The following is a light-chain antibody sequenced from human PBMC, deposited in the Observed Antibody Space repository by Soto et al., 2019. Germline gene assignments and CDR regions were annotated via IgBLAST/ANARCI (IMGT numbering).Light chain of an antibody. V-gene: IGKV1-6*01. CDR3: LQDYNYPLT. CDR2: AAS. J-gene: IGKJ4*01. Sequence: AIPMTQSPSSLSASVGDRVTITCRASQGIRHYLGWYQQKPGKAPKLLIYAASSLQSGVPSRFIGSGSGTDFILTISSLQPEDFATYYCLQDYNYPLTFGGGTKVEIK. CDR1: QGIRHY.